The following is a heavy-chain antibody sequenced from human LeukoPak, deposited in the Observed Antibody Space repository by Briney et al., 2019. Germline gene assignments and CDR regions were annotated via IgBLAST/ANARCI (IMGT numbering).Heavy chain of an antibody. CDR2: INPKSGGP. D-gene: IGHD1/OR15-1a*01. Sequence: GASVKVVCKASGYTFTEYYLHWVRQAPGQGLGWMGWINPKSGGPSYPQKFQGRVTMTRDTSISTAYMELSGLSFDDPAMYYCARVGTTHYWGQGTLVTVSS. CDR3: ARVGTTHY. V-gene: IGHV1-2*02. J-gene: IGHJ4*02. CDR1: GYTFTEYY.